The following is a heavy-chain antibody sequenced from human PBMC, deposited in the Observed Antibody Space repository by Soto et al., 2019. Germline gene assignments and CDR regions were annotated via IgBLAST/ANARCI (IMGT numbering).Heavy chain of an antibody. CDR2: INQDGGEK. J-gene: IGHJ4*02. D-gene: IGHD2-2*01. V-gene: IGHV3-7*03. CDR3: ARDFGTVVVMPIVHFDY. Sequence: LRLSCAASGFTFSTYWMSWVRQAPGKGLEWVANINQDGGEKYYVDSVKGRFTISRDNAKNSLYLQMNSLRAEDTAVYYCARDFGTVVVMPIVHFDYWGQGTLVTVSS. CDR1: GFTFSTYW.